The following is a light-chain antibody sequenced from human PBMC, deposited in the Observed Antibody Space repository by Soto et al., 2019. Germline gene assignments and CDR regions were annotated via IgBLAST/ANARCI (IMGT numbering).Light chain of an antibody. J-gene: IGLJ3*02. Sequence: QSALTQPASVSGSPGQSITISCTGTSSDVGGYDYVSWYQQPPGKAPKLIIYEVTNRPSGVSNRFSGSKSGNTASLTISGLQAEDEADYYCASYTSSANRVFGGGTKLTVL. CDR1: SSDVGGYDY. V-gene: IGLV2-14*01. CDR3: ASYTSSANRV. CDR2: EVT.